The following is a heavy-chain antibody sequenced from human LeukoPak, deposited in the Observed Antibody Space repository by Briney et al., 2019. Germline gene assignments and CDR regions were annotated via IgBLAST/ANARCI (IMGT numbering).Heavy chain of an antibody. CDR1: GGTFVSYA. CDR3: ARGGVGAIGGGGY. V-gene: IGHV1-69*01. J-gene: IGHJ4*02. CDR2: IIPIFGTA. D-gene: IGHD1-26*01. Sequence: SVKVSCKASGGTFVSYAISWVRQAPGQGLEWMGGIIPIFGTANYAQKFQGRVTITADESTSTAYMELSSLRSEDTAVYYCARGGVGAIGGGGYWGQGTLVTVSS.